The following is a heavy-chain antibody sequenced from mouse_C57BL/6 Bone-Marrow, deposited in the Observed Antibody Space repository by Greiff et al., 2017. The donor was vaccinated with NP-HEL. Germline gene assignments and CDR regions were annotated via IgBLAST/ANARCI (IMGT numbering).Heavy chain of an antibody. J-gene: IGHJ4*01. CDR2: IYPGDGDT. Sequence: QVQLQQSGPELVKPGASVKISCKASGYAFSSSWMNWVKQRPGKGLEWIGRIYPGDGDTNYNGKFKGKATLTVDTSSSTAYMQLSSLTSEDSAVYYCARGAQGYYYAMDYWGQGTSVTVSS. CDR3: ARGAQGYYYAMDY. V-gene: IGHV1-82*01. CDR1: GYAFSSSW.